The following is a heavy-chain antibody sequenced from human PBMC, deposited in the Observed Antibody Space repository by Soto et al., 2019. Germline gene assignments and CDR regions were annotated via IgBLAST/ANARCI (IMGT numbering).Heavy chain of an antibody. D-gene: IGHD6-6*01. V-gene: IGHV4-39*01. Sequence: SEPLSLTCTVSGGSISSSSYYWGWIRQPPGKGLEWIGSIYYSGSTYYNPSLKSRVTISVDTSKNQFSLKLSSVTAADTAVYYCATSSALARYFDYWGQGTLVTVSS. J-gene: IGHJ4*02. CDR2: IYYSGST. CDR3: ATSSALARYFDY. CDR1: GGSISSSSYY.